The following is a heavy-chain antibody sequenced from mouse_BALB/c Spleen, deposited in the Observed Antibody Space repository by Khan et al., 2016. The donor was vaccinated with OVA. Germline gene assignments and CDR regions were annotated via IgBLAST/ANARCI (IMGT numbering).Heavy chain of an antibody. D-gene: IGHD1-2*01. CDR2: ITNGGGST. CDR1: GFTFSSNT. V-gene: IGHV5-12-2*01. Sequence: EVELVESGGGLVQPGGSLKLSCAASGFTFSSNTMSWVRQTPEKRLEWFAYITNGGGSTYYPDTVKGRFTISRDNAKNTLYLQMSSLKSEDTAMYYCARVPTFITTAMDYWGQGTSVTVSS. J-gene: IGHJ4*01. CDR3: ARVPTFITTAMDY.